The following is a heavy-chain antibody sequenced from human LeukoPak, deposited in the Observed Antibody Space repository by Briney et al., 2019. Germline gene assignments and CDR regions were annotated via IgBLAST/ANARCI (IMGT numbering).Heavy chain of an antibody. J-gene: IGHJ4*02. V-gene: IGHV3-11*04. CDR2: IGRSGTTI. CDR1: GFTFSDYY. Sequence: GGSLRLSCAASGFTFSDYYMSWIRQAPGKGLEWVSYIGRSGTTIHYADSVKGRFTISRDNAKKTLYLQMNSLRAEDTAVYYCAISGKIYLGWLLDYWGEGTLVTVSS. CDR3: AISGKIYLGWLLDY. D-gene: IGHD3-9*01.